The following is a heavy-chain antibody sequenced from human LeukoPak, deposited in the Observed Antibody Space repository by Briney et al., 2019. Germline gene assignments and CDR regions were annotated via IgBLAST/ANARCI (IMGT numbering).Heavy chain of an antibody. V-gene: IGHV3-30*02. CDR2: IRYDGSNK. CDR3: ARLGIITAAGSNDY. D-gene: IGHD6-13*01. J-gene: IGHJ4*02. CDR1: GFTFSSYG. Sequence: GGSLRLSCAASGFTFSSYGMHWVRQAPGKGLEWVAFIRYDGSNKYYADSVKGRFTVSRDNAKNSLYLQMNSLRGEDTAVYYCARLGIITAAGSNDYWGQGTLVTVSS.